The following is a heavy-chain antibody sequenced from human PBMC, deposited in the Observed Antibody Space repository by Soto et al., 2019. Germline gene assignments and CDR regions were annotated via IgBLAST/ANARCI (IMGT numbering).Heavy chain of an antibody. D-gene: IGHD3-3*01. CDR2: IYHSGST. V-gene: IGHV4-34*01. CDR3: SRRRYTYYDVWSDLPRGWFDP. CDR1: GGSFSGYY. J-gene: IGHJ5*02. Sequence: QVQLQQWGAGLLKPSETLSLTCAVYGGSFSGYYWSWIRQPPGKGLEWIGEIYHSGSTNYDPSLKSRVTISVDTSKNQFSLKLRSVTAADTAVYYGSRRRYTYYDVWSDLPRGWFDPWGQGTLVTVSS.